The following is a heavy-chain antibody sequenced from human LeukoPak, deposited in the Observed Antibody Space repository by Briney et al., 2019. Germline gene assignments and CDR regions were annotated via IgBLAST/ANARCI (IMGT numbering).Heavy chain of an antibody. CDR3: ARDLFGVVVAATNWFDP. CDR1: GGTFSSYA. D-gene: IGHD2-15*01. CDR2: IIPIFGTA. J-gene: IGHJ5*02. Sequence: SSVKVSCKASGGTFSSYAISWVRQAPGQGLEWMGRIIPIFGTANFAQKFQGRVTITTDESTSTAYMELSSQRSEDAAVYYCARDLFGVVVAATNWFDPWGQGTLVTVSS. V-gene: IGHV1-69*05.